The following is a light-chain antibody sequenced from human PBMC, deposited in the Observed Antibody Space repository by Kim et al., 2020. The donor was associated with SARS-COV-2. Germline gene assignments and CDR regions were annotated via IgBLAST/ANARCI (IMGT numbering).Light chain of an antibody. V-gene: IGKV3-20*01. Sequence: LSPGERATLSCRASQSVSSNYLAGYQQKPGQAHRLVIYAVSSRASGIPDRFSGSGSGTDFTLTISRLEPEDFAVYYCQQYGNSPWTFGQGTKVDIK. CDR1: QSVSSNY. J-gene: IGKJ1*01. CDR2: AVS. CDR3: QQYGNSPWT.